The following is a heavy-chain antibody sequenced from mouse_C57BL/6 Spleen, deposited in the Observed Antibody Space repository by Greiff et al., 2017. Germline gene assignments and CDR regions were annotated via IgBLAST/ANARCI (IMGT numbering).Heavy chain of an antibody. V-gene: IGHV1-15*01. CDR3: TRWYAMDY. CDR2: IDPETGGT. J-gene: IGHJ4*01. Sequence: VQVVESGAELVRPGASVTLSCKASGYTFTDYEMHWVKQTPVHGLEWIGAIDPETGGTAYNQKFKGKAILTADKSSRTAYMELRSLTSEDSAVYYCTRWYAMDYWGQGTSVTVSS. CDR1: GYTFTDYE.